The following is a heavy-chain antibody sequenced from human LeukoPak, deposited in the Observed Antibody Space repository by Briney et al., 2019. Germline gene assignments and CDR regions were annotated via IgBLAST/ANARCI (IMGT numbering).Heavy chain of an antibody. D-gene: IGHD2-2*01. CDR1: GFTFSSYG. J-gene: IGHJ5*02. CDR2: IRYDGSNK. V-gene: IGHV3-30*02. CDR3: LIVVVPAAINPLNWFDP. Sequence: GGSLRLTCAASGFTFSSYGMHWVRQAPGKGLEWVAFIRYDGSNKYYADSAKGRFTISRDNSKNTLFLQVNSLRAEDTAMYYCLIVVVPAAINPLNWFDPWGQGTLVTVSS.